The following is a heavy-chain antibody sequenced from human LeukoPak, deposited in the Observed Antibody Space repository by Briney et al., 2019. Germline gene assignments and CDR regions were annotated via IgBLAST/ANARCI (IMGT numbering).Heavy chain of an antibody. Sequence: GGSLRLSCAASGFTFSNYAMSWVRQAPGKGLEWVSAISGSGDNTYYADSVKGRFTVSRDNSKNTLYVQMKSLRAEDTAVYYCAKDFVVVPGNVNYFDYWGQGTLVTVSS. CDR3: AKDFVVVPGNVNYFDY. D-gene: IGHD2-21*02. CDR2: ISGSGDNT. V-gene: IGHV3-23*01. CDR1: GFTFSNYA. J-gene: IGHJ4*02.